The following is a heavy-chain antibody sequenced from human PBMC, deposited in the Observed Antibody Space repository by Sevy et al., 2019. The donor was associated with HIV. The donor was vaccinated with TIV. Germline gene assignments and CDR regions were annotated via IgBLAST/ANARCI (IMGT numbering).Heavy chain of an antibody. CDR2: INWNGGST. D-gene: IGHD2-21*02. V-gene: IGHV3-20*04. CDR1: GFTFDDYG. CDR3: AREKSCGGACYYFDY. Sequence: GGSPRLSCAASGFTFDDYGMSWVRQVPGKGLEWVSSINWNGGSTSYTDFVKGRFTISRDNAKNSLFLQVNSLRAEDTALYYCAREKSCGGACYYFDYWGQGVLVTVSS. J-gene: IGHJ4*02.